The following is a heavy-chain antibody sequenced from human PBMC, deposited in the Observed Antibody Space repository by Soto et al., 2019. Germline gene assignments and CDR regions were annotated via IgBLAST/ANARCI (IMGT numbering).Heavy chain of an antibody. Sequence: SETLSLTCAVSGGSISSSNWWSWVRQPPGKGLEWIGEIYHSGSTNYNPSLKSRVTISVDKSKNHFSLKLSSVTAADTAVYYCARDERGWCNYYGMDVWGQGTTVTVSS. CDR3: ARDERGWCNYYGMDV. CDR2: IYHSGST. D-gene: IGHD6-19*01. J-gene: IGHJ6*02. V-gene: IGHV4-4*02. CDR1: GGSISSSNW.